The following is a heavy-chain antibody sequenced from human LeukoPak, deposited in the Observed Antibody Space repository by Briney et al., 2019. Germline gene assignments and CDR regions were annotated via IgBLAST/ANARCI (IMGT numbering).Heavy chain of an antibody. V-gene: IGHV3-7*03. CDR1: GFTFSNYW. CDR2: IKQDGSEE. D-gene: IGHD2-15*01. J-gene: IGHJ4*02. Sequence: GGSLRLSCAASGFTFSNYWMTWVRQAPGKGLEWVANIKQDGSEECYVDSVKGRFTISRDNTKNSLYLQMNSLRAEDTAVYYCARDVTPFIWGQGTLVTVSS. CDR3: ARDVTPFI.